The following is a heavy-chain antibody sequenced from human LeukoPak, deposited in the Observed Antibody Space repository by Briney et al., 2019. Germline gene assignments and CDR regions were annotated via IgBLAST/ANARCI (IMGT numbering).Heavy chain of an antibody. D-gene: IGHD5-18*01. CDR2: ISYDGSNK. V-gene: IGHV3-30-3*01. Sequence: PGRSLRLSCAASGFTFSSYAMHWVRQAPGKGLEWVAVISYDGSNKYYADSVKGRFTISRDNSKNTLSLQMNSLRAEDTAVYYCARDSRPQEQGYSYGYGGFDYWGQGTLVTVSS. J-gene: IGHJ4*02. CDR1: GFTFSSYA. CDR3: ARDSRPQEQGYSYGYGGFDY.